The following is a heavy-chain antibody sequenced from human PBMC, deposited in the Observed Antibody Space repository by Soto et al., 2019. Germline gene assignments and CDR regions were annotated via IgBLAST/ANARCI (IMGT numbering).Heavy chain of an antibody. J-gene: IGHJ4*02. CDR1: GFSFTTYG. Sequence: QVQLVESGGGVVQPGRSLRLSCAASGFSFTTYGMHWVRQAPGEGLEWVAVIWYDGSNKYYADSVKGRFTISRDTSKNTGYLQMNSLGAEDTAVYYGGKGRGGGAVVPDHWGQGTLVTVSS. CDR2: IWYDGSNK. V-gene: IGHV3-33*06. D-gene: IGHD2-21*01. CDR3: GKGRGGGAVVPDH.